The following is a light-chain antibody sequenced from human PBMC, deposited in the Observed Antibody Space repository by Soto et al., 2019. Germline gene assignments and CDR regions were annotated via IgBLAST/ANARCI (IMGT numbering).Light chain of an antibody. CDR2: GAS. CDR1: QSVSSSY. J-gene: IGKJ5*01. V-gene: IGKV3D-20*02. CDR3: QQRSNWPPVT. Sequence: EIVLTQSPVTLSLSPRERATLSCRASQSVSSSYLAWYQQKPGQAPRLLLYGASTRATGVTARFRGGGSGTDFTLTISSLEPEDFAVYYCQQRSNWPPVTFGQGTRLEIK.